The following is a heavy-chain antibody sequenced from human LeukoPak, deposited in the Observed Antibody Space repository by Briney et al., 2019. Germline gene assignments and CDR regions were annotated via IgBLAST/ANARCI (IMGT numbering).Heavy chain of an antibody. CDR3: ARDYHLDY. J-gene: IGHJ4*02. Sequence: SETLSLTCAVYGGSFSGYYWSWIRQPPGKGLEWIGEINHSGNTNYNPSLKSRVTISVDTSKNQFSLRLSSVTAADTAVYYCARDYHLDYWGQGTLVTVSS. CDR2: INHSGNT. CDR1: GGSFSGYY. D-gene: IGHD3-3*01. V-gene: IGHV4-34*01.